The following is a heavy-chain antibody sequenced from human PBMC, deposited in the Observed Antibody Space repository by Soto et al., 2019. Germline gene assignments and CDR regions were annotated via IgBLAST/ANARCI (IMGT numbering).Heavy chain of an antibody. CDR1: GFTFSSYW. V-gene: IGHV3-7*01. D-gene: IGHD2-2*01. CDR3: ALDLRRIVVVPAALDAFDI. CDR2: IKQDGSEK. J-gene: IGHJ3*02. Sequence: EVQLVESGGGLVQPGGSLRLYCAASGFTFSSYWMSWVRQAPGKGLEWVANIKQDGSEKYYVDSVKGRFTISRDNAKNSLYLQMNSLRAEETAVYYCALDLRRIVVVPAALDAFDIGGQGPMVTVAS.